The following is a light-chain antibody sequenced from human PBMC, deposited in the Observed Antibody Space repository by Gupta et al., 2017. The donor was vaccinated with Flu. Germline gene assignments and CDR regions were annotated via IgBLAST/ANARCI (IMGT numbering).Light chain of an antibody. Sequence: SSELTQPPSVSVSPGQTARLTCSGDALADQYGYWYQQKPGQAPTMVVRKDNQRPSGIPERFSGSSSGTKLILTISGVQAEDEADYYCQSSDNRGTYVIFGGGTKLTVL. J-gene: IGLJ2*01. V-gene: IGLV3-25*03. CDR1: ALADQY. CDR3: QSSDNRGTYVI. CDR2: KDN.